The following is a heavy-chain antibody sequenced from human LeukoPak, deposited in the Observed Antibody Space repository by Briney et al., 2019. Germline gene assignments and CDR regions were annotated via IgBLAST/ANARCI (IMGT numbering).Heavy chain of an antibody. CDR1: NYSISTDYY. V-gene: IGHV4-38-2*02. Sequence: SETLSLTCTVSNYSISTDYYWGWIRQPPGKGLEWIGTMYHSGSTYYNPSLKSRVTISVDTSKNQFSLKLSSVTAADTAVYYCARRLGRKFGERFYYYHYMDVWGKGTTVTISS. J-gene: IGHJ6*03. CDR3: ARRLGRKFGERFYYYHYMDV. D-gene: IGHD3-10*01. CDR2: MYHSGST.